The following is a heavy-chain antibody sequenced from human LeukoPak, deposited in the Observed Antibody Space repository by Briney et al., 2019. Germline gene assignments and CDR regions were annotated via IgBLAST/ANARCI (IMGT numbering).Heavy chain of an antibody. CDR1: GGTFSSYA. D-gene: IGHD5-24*01. J-gene: IGHJ4*02. V-gene: IGHV1-69*04. CDR2: IIPILGIA. Sequence: SVKVSCKAFGGTFSSYAISWVRQAPGQGLEWMGRIIPILGIANYAQKFQGRVTITADKSTSTAYMELSSLRSEDTAVYYCARLDGYNPNYWGQGTLVTVSS. CDR3: ARLDGYNPNY.